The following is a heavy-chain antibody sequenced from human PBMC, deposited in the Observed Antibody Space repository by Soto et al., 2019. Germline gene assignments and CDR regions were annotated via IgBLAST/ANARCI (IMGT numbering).Heavy chain of an antibody. CDR1: GYTLTELS. CDR2: FDPEDGET. V-gene: IGHV1-24*01. J-gene: IGHJ4*02. Sequence: ASVKVSCKVSGYTLTELSMHWVRQAPGKGLEWMGGFDPEDGETIYAQKFQGRVTMTEDTSTDTAYMELSSLRSEDTAVYYCATVNPRDYWFAVVYFDYWGQGTLVTAS. D-gene: IGHD3-10*01. CDR3: ATVNPRDYWFAVVYFDY.